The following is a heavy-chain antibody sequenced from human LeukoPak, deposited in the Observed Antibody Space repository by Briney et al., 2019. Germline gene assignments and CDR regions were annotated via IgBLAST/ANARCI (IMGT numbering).Heavy chain of an antibody. CDR1: GFTFSSYS. Sequence: GGSLRLSCAASGFTFSSYSMNWVRQAPGKGLEWVSSISSSSSYIYYADSVKGRFTISRDNAKNSLYLQMNSLRAEDTAVYYCARGNYDFWSGYPDAFDIWGQGTMVTVSS. V-gene: IGHV3-21*01. J-gene: IGHJ3*02. D-gene: IGHD3-3*01. CDR2: ISSSSSYI. CDR3: ARGNYDFWSGYPDAFDI.